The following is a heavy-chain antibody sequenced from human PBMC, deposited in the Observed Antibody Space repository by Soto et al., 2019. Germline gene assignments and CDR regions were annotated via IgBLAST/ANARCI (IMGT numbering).Heavy chain of an antibody. V-gene: IGHV4-30-4*08. CDR2: IYYSEST. J-gene: IGHJ5*02. CDR3: ARVKRDIVLVPAVNWFDP. Sequence: ASETLSLTCTVSGGSISSSVYYWGWIRQPPGKGLEWIGYIYYSESTYYNPSLKSRVTISVDTSKNQFSLKLSSVTAADTAVYYCARVKRDIVLVPAVNWFDPWGQGTLVTVSS. D-gene: IGHD2-2*01. CDR1: GGSISSSVYY.